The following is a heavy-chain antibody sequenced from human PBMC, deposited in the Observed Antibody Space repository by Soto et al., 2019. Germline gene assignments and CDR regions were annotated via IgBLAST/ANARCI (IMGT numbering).Heavy chain of an antibody. D-gene: IGHD1-7*01. CDR1: GFTFSSYA. Sequence: QVQLVESGGGVVQPGRSLRISCAASGFTFSSYAMHWVRQAPGKGLEWVAVISYDGSNKYYEDSVKGRFTISRDNSKNTLYLQMNSLRAEDTAVYYCARDRWGGTTIYYYYGMDVWGQGTTVTVSS. J-gene: IGHJ6*02. CDR3: ARDRWGGTTIYYYYGMDV. V-gene: IGHV3-30-3*01. CDR2: ISYDGSNK.